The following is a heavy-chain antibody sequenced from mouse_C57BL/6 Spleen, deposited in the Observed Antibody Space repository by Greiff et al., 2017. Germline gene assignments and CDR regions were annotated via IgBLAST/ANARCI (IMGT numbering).Heavy chain of an antibody. CDR3: ARNRDGYFAWFAY. CDR2: INPSTGGT. Sequence: VQLKQSGPELVKPGASVKISCKASGYSFTGYYMNWVKQSPEKSLEWIGEINPSTGGTTYNQKFKAKATLTVDKSSSTAYMQLKSLTSEDSAVYYCARNRDGYFAWFAYWGQGTLVTVSA. V-gene: IGHV1-42*01. J-gene: IGHJ3*01. CDR1: GYSFTGYY. D-gene: IGHD2-3*01.